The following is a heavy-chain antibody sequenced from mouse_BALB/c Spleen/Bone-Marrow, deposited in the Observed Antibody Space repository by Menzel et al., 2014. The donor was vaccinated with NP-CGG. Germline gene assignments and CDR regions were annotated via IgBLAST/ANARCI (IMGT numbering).Heavy chain of an antibody. J-gene: IGHJ2*01. CDR3: ARSQFYGNYFDF. CDR2: ISSGSSII. V-gene: IGHV5-17*02. CDR1: GFTFSSFG. D-gene: IGHD1-1*02. Sequence: EVKLVESGGGLVQPGGSRKLSCAASGFTFSSFGMHWVRQAPEKGLEWVAYISSGSSIIYYADTVEGRITISRDNPKNTLFLQMPSLRSEDTAMYYCARSQFYGNYFDFWGQGTTLPVSS.